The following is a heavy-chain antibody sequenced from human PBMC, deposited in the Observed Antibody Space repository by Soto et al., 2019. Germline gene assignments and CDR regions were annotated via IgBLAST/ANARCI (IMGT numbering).Heavy chain of an antibody. J-gene: IGHJ4*02. CDR1: GYTFTSYA. V-gene: IGHV1-3*01. D-gene: IGHD2-21*02. CDR2: INAGNGNT. Sequence: GASVKGSCKGSGYTFTSYAMHWVRQAPGQRLEWMGWINAGNGNTKYSQKFQGRVTITRDTSASTAYMELSSLRSEDTAVYYCARSIVVVTALDYWGQGTLVTVSS. CDR3: ARSIVVVTALDY.